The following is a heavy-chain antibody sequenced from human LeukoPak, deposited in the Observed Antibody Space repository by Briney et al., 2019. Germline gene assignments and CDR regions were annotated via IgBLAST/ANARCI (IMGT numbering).Heavy chain of an antibody. CDR1: GFTFSHYS. CDR2: IRFTGSYI. Sequence: GGSLRLSCVASGFTFSHYSMNWVRQAPGKGLEWVSSIRFTGSYIYYADSVKGRFTISRDDAKNLLSLQMISLRAEDTAVYYCTRAGPRRDGYSSDYWGQGTLVTVSS. V-gene: IGHV3-21*01. D-gene: IGHD5-24*01. CDR3: TRAGPRRDGYSSDY. J-gene: IGHJ4*02.